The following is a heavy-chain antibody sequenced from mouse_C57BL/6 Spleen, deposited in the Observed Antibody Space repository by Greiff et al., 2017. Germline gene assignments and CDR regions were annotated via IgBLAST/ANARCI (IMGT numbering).Heavy chain of an antibody. CDR1: GYAFSSYW. D-gene: IGHD2-13*01. CDR3: ARVVTELFAY. CDR2: IYPGDGDT. V-gene: IGHV1-82*01. J-gene: IGHJ3*01. Sequence: VQLQQSGPELVKPGASVKISCKASGYAFSSYWMNWVKQRPGKGLEWIGRIYPGDGDTNYKGMLKGKATLTADKSTSTSYMQRSSLTSEASVVYFCARVVTELFAYWGQGTLVTVSA.